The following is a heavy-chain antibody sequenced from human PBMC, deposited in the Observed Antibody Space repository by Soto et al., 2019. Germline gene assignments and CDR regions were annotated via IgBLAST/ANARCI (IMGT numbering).Heavy chain of an antibody. J-gene: IGHJ3*02. CDR1: GFTFSSYG. CDR2: IWYDGSNK. V-gene: IGHV3-33*01. Sequence: QVQLVESGGGVVQPGRSLRLSCAASGFTFSSYGMHWVRQAPGKGLEWVAVIWYDGSNKYYADSVKGRFTISRDNSKNTLYLQMNSLRAEDTAVYYCAREAYYYDSSGYLLGYAFDIWGQGTMVTVSS. D-gene: IGHD3-22*01. CDR3: AREAYYYDSSGYLLGYAFDI.